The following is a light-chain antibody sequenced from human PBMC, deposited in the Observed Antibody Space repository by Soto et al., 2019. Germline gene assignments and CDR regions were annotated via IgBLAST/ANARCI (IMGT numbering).Light chain of an antibody. CDR1: QGISTY. CDR3: QQLLSYPIT. Sequence: DIQLTQSPSFLSASVGDRVTITCRASQGISTYLAWYQQKPGKAPKLLIYAASTLQRGVPLSFSGSGSGTSFTLTICSLQPEDFATYYCQQLLSYPITFGQGTRLDIK. CDR2: AAS. J-gene: IGKJ5*01. V-gene: IGKV1-9*01.